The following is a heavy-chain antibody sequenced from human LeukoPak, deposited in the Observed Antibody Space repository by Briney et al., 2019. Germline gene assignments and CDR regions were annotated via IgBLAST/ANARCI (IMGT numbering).Heavy chain of an antibody. CDR3: ARDPVAAIDY. J-gene: IGHJ4*02. D-gene: IGHD6-19*01. Sequence: SGGPLRLSCAASGFTFSSYSMNWVRQAPGKGLEWVSSISSSSSYIYYADSVKGRFTISRDNAKNSLYLQMNSLRAEDTAVYYCARDPVAAIDYWGQGTLVTVSS. CDR2: ISSSSSYI. CDR1: GFTFSSYS. V-gene: IGHV3-21*01.